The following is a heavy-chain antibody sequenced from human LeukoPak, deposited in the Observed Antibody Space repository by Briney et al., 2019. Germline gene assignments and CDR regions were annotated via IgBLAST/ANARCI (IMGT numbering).Heavy chain of an antibody. D-gene: IGHD4-17*01. CDR2: IYSSGST. J-gene: IGHJ6*03. Sequence: SETLSLTCNVSGVSISSYYWSWIRQPPGKGLEWIGYIYSSGSTNYNPSLKSRVTISVDTSKNQFSLKLSSVTAADTAVYYCARGHYDYGDYGYYYYYYYMDVWGKGTTVTISS. V-gene: IGHV4-59*01. CDR1: GVSISSYY. CDR3: ARGHYDYGDYGYYYYYYYMDV.